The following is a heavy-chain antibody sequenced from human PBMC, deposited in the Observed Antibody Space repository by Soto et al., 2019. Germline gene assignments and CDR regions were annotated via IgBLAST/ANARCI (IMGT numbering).Heavy chain of an antibody. CDR2: ISGGGDTT. Sequence: EVQLLESGGGLVQPGGSLRLSCAASGFTFNNYALTWGRQAPGKGLEWVSAISGGGDTTSYADSVKGRFTVSRDGSKNTLYLQMSSLRAEDTALYYCAKGRGGAGSLTPRVDVWGQGTLVTVSS. V-gene: IGHV3-23*01. D-gene: IGHD3-10*01. CDR3: AKGRGGAGSLTPRVDV. CDR1: GFTFNNYA. J-gene: IGHJ4*02.